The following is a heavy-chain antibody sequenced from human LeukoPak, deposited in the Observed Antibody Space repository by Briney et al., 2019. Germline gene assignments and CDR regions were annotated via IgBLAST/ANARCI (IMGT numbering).Heavy chain of an antibody. Sequence: GGSLRLSCAASGFTFSNHWMSWVRQAPRKGLEWVASITPDGSGGYYMDSVKGRFTISRDNDENSLYLQMNSLGAEDTAVYYCARLMGTETTYDYWGQGTLVTVSS. V-gene: IGHV3-7*01. CDR2: ITPDGSGG. CDR1: GFTFSNHW. CDR3: ARLMGTETTYDY. D-gene: IGHD1-7*01. J-gene: IGHJ4*02.